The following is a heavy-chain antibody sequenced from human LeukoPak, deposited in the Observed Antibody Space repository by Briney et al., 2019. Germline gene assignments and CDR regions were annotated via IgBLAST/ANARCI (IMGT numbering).Heavy chain of an antibody. D-gene: IGHD3-22*01. CDR3: AAMIGYFDY. CDR1: GGSIRSGNYY. Sequence: SETLSLTCAVSGGSIRSGNYYWSWIRQPAGKRLEWIARMYTSGSTNYNPSLKSRVTISADTSKNQFSLNLTSVTAADTAVYYCAAMIGYFDYWGQGILVTVSS. J-gene: IGHJ4*02. CDR2: MYTSGST. V-gene: IGHV4-61*02.